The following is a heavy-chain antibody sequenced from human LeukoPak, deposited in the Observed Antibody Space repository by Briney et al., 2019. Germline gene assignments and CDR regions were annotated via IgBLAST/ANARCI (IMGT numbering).Heavy chain of an antibody. CDR3: ARDPEQQLATYYGMDV. CDR1: GFTFSSYW. D-gene: IGHD6-13*01. Sequence: PGGSLRLSCAASGFTFSSYWMSWVRQAPGKGLEWVANIKQDGSEKYYVDSVKGRFTISRHNSKNTLYLQMNSLRAEDTAMYYCARDPEQQLATYYGMDVWGQGTTVTVSS. J-gene: IGHJ6*02. V-gene: IGHV3-7*03. CDR2: IKQDGSEK.